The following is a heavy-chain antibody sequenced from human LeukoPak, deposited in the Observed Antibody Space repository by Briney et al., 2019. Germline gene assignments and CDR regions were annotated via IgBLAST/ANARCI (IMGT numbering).Heavy chain of an antibody. V-gene: IGHV1-18*01. Sequence: ASVKVSCKASGYTFTSYGISCVRQAPGQGLEWMGWISAYNGNTNYAQKLQGRVTMTTDTSTSTAYMELRSLRSDDTAVYYCARALWFGEPGGMDVWGQGTTVTVSS. CDR1: GYTFTSYG. CDR2: ISAYNGNT. J-gene: IGHJ6*02. D-gene: IGHD3-10*01. CDR3: ARALWFGEPGGMDV.